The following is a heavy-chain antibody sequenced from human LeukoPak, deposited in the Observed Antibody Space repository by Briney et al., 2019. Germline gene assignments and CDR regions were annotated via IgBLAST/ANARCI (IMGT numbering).Heavy chain of an antibody. Sequence: ASVKVSCKASGYTFTSYGISWVRQAPGQGLEWMGWINPNSGGTNYAQKFQGRVTMTRDTSISTAYMELSRLRSDDTAVYYCARGPPSITMIVVVITTTNFDYWGQGTLVTVSS. J-gene: IGHJ4*02. CDR2: INPNSGGT. CDR3: ARGPPSITMIVVVITTTNFDY. D-gene: IGHD3-22*01. CDR1: GYTFTSYG. V-gene: IGHV1-2*02.